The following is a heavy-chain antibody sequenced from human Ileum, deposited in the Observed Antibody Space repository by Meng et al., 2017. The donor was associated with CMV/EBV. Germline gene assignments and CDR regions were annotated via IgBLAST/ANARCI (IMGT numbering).Heavy chain of an antibody. Sequence: GESLKISCAASGFTFSSYAMSWVRQAPGKGLEWVSAISGSGGSTYYADSVKGRFTISRDNSKNTLYLQMNSLRAEDTALYYCARDQLVALDSWGQGTLVTVSS. D-gene: IGHD2-8*02. J-gene: IGHJ4*02. CDR1: GFTFSSYA. V-gene: IGHV3-23*01. CDR2: ISGSGGST. CDR3: ARDQLVALDS.